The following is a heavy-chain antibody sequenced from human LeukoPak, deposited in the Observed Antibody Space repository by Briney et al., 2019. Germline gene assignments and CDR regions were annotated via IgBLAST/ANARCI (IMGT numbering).Heavy chain of an antibody. J-gene: IGHJ4*02. CDR3: AGVRSIEVAGTLSGY. CDR1: VYTFSRYY. Sequence: ASVNVSCKASVYTFSRYYIHWVRQAPGQGLEWMGWINPNCGDTNYAQKFQDRVTITRDTYNNTAYLDLSRLRCDDTAVYYCAGVRSIEVAGTLSGYCDEGTVVTASS. CDR2: INPNCGDT. V-gene: IGHV1-2*02. D-gene: IGHD6-19*01.